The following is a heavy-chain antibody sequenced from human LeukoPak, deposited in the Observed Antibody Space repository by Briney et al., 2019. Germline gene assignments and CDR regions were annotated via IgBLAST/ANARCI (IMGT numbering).Heavy chain of an antibody. Sequence: GGSLRLSCGASGFTFSGYSMNWVRQAPGKGLEWVSSISTSSIYIYYADSVKGRFTISRDNAKNSLYLQMNSLKAEDTAVYYCARAGNYYGRHTNWFDPWGQGTLVTVSS. CDR2: ISTSSIYI. J-gene: IGHJ5*02. D-gene: IGHD3-10*01. V-gene: IGHV3-21*01. CDR3: ARAGNYYGRHTNWFDP. CDR1: GFTFSGYS.